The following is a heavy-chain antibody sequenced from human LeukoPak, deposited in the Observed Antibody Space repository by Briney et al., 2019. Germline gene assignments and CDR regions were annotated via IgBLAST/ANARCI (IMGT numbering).Heavy chain of an antibody. D-gene: IGHD4-17*01. CDR2: ISSSGSTI. J-gene: IGHJ2*01. CDR3: ARDALGTVTPSYWYFDL. V-gene: IGHV3-11*01. Sequence: GGSLRLSCAASGFTFSDYYMSWIRQAPGKGLEWVPYISSSGSTIYYADSVKGRFTISRDNAKNSLYLQMNSLRAEDTAVYYCARDALGTVTPSYWYFDLWGRGTLVTVSS. CDR1: GFTFSDYY.